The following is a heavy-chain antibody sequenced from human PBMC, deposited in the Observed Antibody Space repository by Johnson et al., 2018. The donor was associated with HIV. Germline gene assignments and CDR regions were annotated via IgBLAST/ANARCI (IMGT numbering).Heavy chain of an antibody. CDR3: ARGEGRIPHAFDI. Sequence: EMQLVESGGGLIQPGGSLRLSCAASGFTVSSNYMSWVRQAPGKGLEWVSVIYSDGSTYYADSVKGRFSISRDNSKNTLYLQMGSLRAEDMAVYYCARGEGRIPHAFDIWGQGTMVTVSS. D-gene: IGHD2-2*02. CDR2: IYSDGST. J-gene: IGHJ3*02. CDR1: GFTVSSNY. V-gene: IGHV3-66*03.